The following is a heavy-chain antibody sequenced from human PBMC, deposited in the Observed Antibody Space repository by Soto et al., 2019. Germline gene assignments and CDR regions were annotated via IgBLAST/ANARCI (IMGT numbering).Heavy chain of an antibody. J-gene: IGHJ6*02. CDR2: ISYDGSNK. Sequence: QVQLVESGGGVVQPGRSLRLSCAASGFTFSSYGMHWVRQAPGKGLEWVAVISYDGSNKYYADSVKGRFTISRDNSKNTLYLQMTSLRAEDTAVYYCAAYYDTIRVGYYYGMDVWGQGTTVTVSS. D-gene: IGHD3-22*01. CDR3: AAYYDTIRVGYYYGMDV. CDR1: GFTFSSYG. V-gene: IGHV3-30*03.